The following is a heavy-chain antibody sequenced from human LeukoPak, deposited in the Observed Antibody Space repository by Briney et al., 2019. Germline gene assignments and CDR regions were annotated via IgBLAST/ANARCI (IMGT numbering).Heavy chain of an antibody. CDR1: GYSFTTYW. V-gene: IGHV5-51*01. Sequence: GGSLKISCKGSGYSFTTYWIGWVRQMPGKGLEWMGIIYPADSDTKYSPSFQGQVTISADKSISTAYLQWSSLKASDTAMYYCARPSYADYVGDYGGQGTLATVSS. CDR2: IYPADSDT. D-gene: IGHD4-17*01. J-gene: IGHJ4*02. CDR3: ARPSYADYVGDY.